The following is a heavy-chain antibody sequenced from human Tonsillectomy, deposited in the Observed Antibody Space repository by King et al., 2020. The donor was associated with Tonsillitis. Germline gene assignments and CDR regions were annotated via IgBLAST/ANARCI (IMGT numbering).Heavy chain of an antibody. D-gene: IGHD3-16*01. CDR2: IKQDGSEK. CDR3: ARDPLGANTFDI. Sequence: VQLVESGGGLVQPGGSLRLSCAASGFTFISYWMIWACQAPGKGLEWVANIKQDGSEKYYVDSVKGRFTISRDNAKNSLYLQMNSLRAEDTAVYYCARDPLGANTFDIWGQGTMVTVSS. V-gene: IGHV3-7*01. CDR1: GFTFISYW. J-gene: IGHJ3*02.